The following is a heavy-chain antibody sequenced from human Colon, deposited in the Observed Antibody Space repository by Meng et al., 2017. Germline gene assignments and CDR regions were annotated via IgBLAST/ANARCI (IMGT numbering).Heavy chain of an antibody. CDR3: VRVKFQSGDAFDI. CDR1: GYTFTSYG. CDR2: ISTYNGNT. J-gene: IGHJ3*02. Sequence: ASVTVSCKASGYTFTSYGISWLRQAPGQGLAWMGWISTYNGNTNYAQKVQGRVTMTTDTSTSTAYMELRSLRSDDTAVYYCVRVKFQSGDAFDIWGQGTMVTVSS. V-gene: IGHV1-18*01.